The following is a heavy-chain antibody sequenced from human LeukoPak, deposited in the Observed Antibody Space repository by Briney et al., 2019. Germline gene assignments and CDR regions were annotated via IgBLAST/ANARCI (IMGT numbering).Heavy chain of an antibody. CDR2: INPHSVYT. Sequence: ASVKVSCKASGYTFTNNYIHWVRQAPGQGLEWMGWINPHSVYTKFAQNFQGRVALTRDTSISTACMELRRLRSDDTAVYYCARGGPKEDFDYWGQGTLVTVSS. CDR3: ARGGPKEDFDY. J-gene: IGHJ4*02. CDR1: GYTFTNNY. V-gene: IGHV1-2*02.